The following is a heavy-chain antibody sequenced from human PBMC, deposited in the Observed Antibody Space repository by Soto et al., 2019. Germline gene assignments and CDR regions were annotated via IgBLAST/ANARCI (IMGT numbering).Heavy chain of an antibody. V-gene: IGHV1-18*01. J-gene: IGHJ6*02. CDR2: ISAYNGNT. Sequence: QVQLVQSGGEVKKPGASVKVSCRASGYTFSNYGITSVRQAPGQGLEWMGWISAYNGNTNYAQKLQGRVTMTTDTSTNTVYMELRSLRSDDTAVYYCAREGLLPYYYYGMDVWGQGTTVTVSS. CDR3: AREGLLPYYYYGMDV. D-gene: IGHD2-15*01. CDR1: GYTFSNYG.